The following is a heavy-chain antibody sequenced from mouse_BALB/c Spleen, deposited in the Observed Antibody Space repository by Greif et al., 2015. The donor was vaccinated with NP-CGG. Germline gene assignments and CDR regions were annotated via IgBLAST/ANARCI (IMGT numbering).Heavy chain of an antibody. Sequence: EVKLEESGGDLVKPGGSLKLSCAASGFTFSSYGMSWVRQTPDKRLEWVATISSGGSYTYYPDSVKGRFTISRDNAKNTLYLLMSSLKSEDTAMYYCARHMDDYAWFAYWGQGTLVTVFA. J-gene: IGHJ3*01. CDR2: ISSGGSYT. CDR3: ARHMDDYAWFAY. V-gene: IGHV5-6*02. D-gene: IGHD2-4*01. CDR1: GFTFSSYG.